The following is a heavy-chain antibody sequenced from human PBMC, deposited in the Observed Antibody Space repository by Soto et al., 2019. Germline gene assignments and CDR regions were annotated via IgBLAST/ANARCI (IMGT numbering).Heavy chain of an antibody. V-gene: IGHV1-3*01. CDR3: ARVPHSSSVGDY. CDR1: GYTFTSYA. J-gene: IGHJ4*02. CDR2: INAGNGNT. D-gene: IGHD6-6*01. Sequence: ASVKVSCKASGYTFTSYAMHWVRQAPGQRLEWMGWINAGNGNTKYSQKFQGRVTITRDTSASTAYMELSSLRSEDTAVYYCARVPHSSSVGDYWGKGTLVTVSS.